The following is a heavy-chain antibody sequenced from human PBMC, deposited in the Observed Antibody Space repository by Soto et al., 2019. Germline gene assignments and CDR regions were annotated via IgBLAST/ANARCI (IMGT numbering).Heavy chain of an antibody. V-gene: IGHV3-23*01. J-gene: IGHJ4*02. D-gene: IGHD2-15*01. Sequence: GGSLRLSCVASGFTFSTYAMSWVRQAPGKGLEWVSGISGGGGSTYYGDSVKGRFTISRDNSTNTLYLQMNSLRAEDTAVYYCAKADLLGYCTGGSCYSLDYWGQGTLVTVSS. CDR3: AKADLLGYCTGGSCYSLDY. CDR2: ISGGGGST. CDR1: GFTFSTYA.